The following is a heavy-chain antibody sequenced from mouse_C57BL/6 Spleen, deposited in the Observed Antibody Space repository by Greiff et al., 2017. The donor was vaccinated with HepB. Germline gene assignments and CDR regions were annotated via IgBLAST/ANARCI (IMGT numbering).Heavy chain of an antibody. V-gene: IGHV1-26*01. D-gene: IGHD2-4*01. Sequence: EVQLQQSGPELVKPGASVKISCKASGYTFTDYYMNWVKQSHGKSLEWIGDINPNNGGTSYNQKFKGKATLTVDKSSSTAYMELSSLTSEDSAVYYGARGDDYGYGYFDVCGTVTTVTVSS. CDR3: ARGDDYGYGYFDV. J-gene: IGHJ1*03. CDR2: INPNNGGT. CDR1: GYTFTDYY.